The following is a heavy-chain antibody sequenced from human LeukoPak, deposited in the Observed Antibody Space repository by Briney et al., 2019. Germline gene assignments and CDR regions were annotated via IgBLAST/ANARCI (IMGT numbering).Heavy chain of an antibody. V-gene: IGHV3-23*01. Sequence: GGSLRLSCAASGFTFSTYAMSWVRQAPGKGLEWVSVISGPGSTTYYADSVKGRFTISRDNAKNTLYLQMNSLRAEDTAVYYCIRDFLTVTTNDYWGQGTLVTVSS. CDR1: GFTFSTYA. J-gene: IGHJ4*02. D-gene: IGHD4-11*01. CDR3: IRDFLTVTTNDY. CDR2: ISGPGSTT.